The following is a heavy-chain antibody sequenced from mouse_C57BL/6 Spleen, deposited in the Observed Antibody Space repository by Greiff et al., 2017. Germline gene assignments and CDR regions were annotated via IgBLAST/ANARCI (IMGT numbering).Heavy chain of an antibody. CDR2: IDPSDSYT. V-gene: IGHV1-69*01. Sequence: VQLQQPGAELVMPGASVKLSCKASGYTFTSYWMHWVKQRPGQGLEWIGEIDPSDSYTNYNQKFKGKSTLTVDKSSSTAYMQLSSLTSEDSAVYYCATLYDYGGPWFAYWGQGTLVTVSA. D-gene: IGHD2-4*01. CDR3: ATLYDYGGPWFAY. CDR1: GYTFTSYW. J-gene: IGHJ3*01.